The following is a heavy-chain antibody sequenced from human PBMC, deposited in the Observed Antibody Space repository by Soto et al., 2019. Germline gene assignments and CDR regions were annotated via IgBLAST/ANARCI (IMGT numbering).Heavy chain of an antibody. Sequence: PSETLSLTCSVSGGSISRYYWSWIRQPPRKGLEWIGYIYYSGNTNYNPSLKSRVTISVDTSKNEFSLKLSSVTAADTAVYYCARHSSGGSFPLDHWGSGTLVTVS. CDR3: ARHSSGGSFPLDH. CDR1: GGSISRYY. D-gene: IGHD2-15*01. V-gene: IGHV4-59*08. CDR2: IYYSGNT. J-gene: IGHJ4*02.